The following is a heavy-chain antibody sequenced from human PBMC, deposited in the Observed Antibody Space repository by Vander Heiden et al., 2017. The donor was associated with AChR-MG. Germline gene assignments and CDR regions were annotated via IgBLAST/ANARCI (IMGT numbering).Heavy chain of an antibody. CDR1: GFNSSSHA. J-gene: IGHJ3*02. CDR2: FSVRGGST. Sequence: EVQLMESGGGLVKPGGSLRLSCAASGFNSSSHAMSWVRQAPGKGLEWVSTFSVRGGSTYYADSVKGRFTISRDNSKNTLDLQMDSLRAEDTAIYYCAKGRTASSFDAFDIWGQGTMVTVSS. CDR3: AKGRTASSFDAFDI. V-gene: IGHV3-23*01. D-gene: IGHD2-2*01.